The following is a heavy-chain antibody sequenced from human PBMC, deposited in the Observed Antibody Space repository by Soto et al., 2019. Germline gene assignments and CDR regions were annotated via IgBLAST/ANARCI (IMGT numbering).Heavy chain of an antibody. D-gene: IGHD6-13*01. V-gene: IGHV3-23*01. CDR2: ISNRGSDT. Sequence: EVQLLESGGGLGQPGGSLRLSCAGSGFTFINYAMTWVRQAPGKGLEWVSSISNRGSDTYYVDSVKGRFTISRDNSKNTLYLQMNSLRAEDTAVYYCAKDTYSSSWYFWGQGTLVTVSS. CDR3: AKDTYSSSWYF. J-gene: IGHJ4*02. CDR1: GFTFINYA.